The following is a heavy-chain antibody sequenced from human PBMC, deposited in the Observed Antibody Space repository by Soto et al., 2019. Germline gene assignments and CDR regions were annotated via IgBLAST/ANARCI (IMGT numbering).Heavy chain of an antibody. J-gene: IGHJ5*02. Sequence: SETLSLTCTVSGGSISSGGYYWSWIRQHPGKGLEWIGYTYYSGSTYYNPSLKSRVTISVDTSKNQFSLKLSSVTAADTAVYYCARGYIVVFPADIDWYDPWGQGTLVTVSS. CDR1: GGSISSGGYY. CDR2: TYYSGST. V-gene: IGHV4-31*03. CDR3: ARGYIVVFPADIDWYDP. D-gene: IGHD2-2*01.